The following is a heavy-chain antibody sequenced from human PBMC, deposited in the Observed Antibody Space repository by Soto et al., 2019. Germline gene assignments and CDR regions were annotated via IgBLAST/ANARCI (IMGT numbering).Heavy chain of an antibody. D-gene: IGHD1-26*01. J-gene: IGHJ4*02. V-gene: IGHV3-43*01. CDR2: ISWDGGST. CDR1: GFTFDDYT. CDR3: AKDIGGATPPQYYFDY. Sequence: GGSLRLSCAASGFTFDDYTMHWVRQAPGKGLEWVSLISWDGGSTYYADSVKGRFTISRDNSKNSLYLQMNSLRTEDTALYYCAKDIGGATPPQYYFDYWGQGTLVTVSS.